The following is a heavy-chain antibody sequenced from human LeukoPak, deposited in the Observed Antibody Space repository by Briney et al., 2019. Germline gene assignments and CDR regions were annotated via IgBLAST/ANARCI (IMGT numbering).Heavy chain of an antibody. J-gene: IGHJ4*02. CDR1: GGSISSYY. CDR2: IYTSGST. V-gene: IGHV4-4*07. Sequence: SETLSLTCTVSGGSISSYYWSWIRQPAGKGLEWIGRIYTSGSTNYNPSLKSRVTMSVDTSKNQFSLKLSSVTAADTAVYYFARDLYDFWSGYYLDYWGQGTLVTVSS. D-gene: IGHD3-3*01. CDR3: ARDLYDFWSGYYLDY.